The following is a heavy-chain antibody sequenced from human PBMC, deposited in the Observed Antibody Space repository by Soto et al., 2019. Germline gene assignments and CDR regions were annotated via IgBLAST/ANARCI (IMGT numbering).Heavy chain of an antibody. V-gene: IGHV3-30-3*01. CDR2: ISYDGSNK. CDR1: GFTFGNYA. CDR3: AKERHPYYFDY. J-gene: IGHJ4*01. Sequence: GGSPRLSCAGSGFTFGNYAIHWVVQTPGKGLEWVAAISYDGSNKYYADSVKGRITISRDNSQSTLYLHVSSLRAEDTAVYYCAKERHPYYFDYWGQGALVTVSS. D-gene: IGHD3-10*01.